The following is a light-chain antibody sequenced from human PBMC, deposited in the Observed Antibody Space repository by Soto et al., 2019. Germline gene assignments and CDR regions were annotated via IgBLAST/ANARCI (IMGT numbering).Light chain of an antibody. V-gene: IGKV1-39*01. Sequence: DIQMNLSPSTLSASIDARVTMPCRASQRVSALLACYQKTPVRAPKFLISAASSLQSGVPSRFSGSGSGTDFTLTISSLQPEDFATYYCQQSYYTPLTFGGGTKVDIK. J-gene: IGKJ4*01. CDR3: QQSYYTPLT. CDR2: AAS. CDR1: QRVSAL.